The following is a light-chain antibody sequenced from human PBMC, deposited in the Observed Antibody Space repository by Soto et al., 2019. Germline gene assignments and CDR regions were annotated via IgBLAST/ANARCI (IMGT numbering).Light chain of an antibody. CDR3: SSYTSSSNLDVV. J-gene: IGLJ2*01. V-gene: IGLV2-14*01. Sequence: QSVLTQPASVSGSPGQSITISCTGTSSNVGGYNYVSWYQQHPGKAPKLMIYEVSNRPSGVSNRFSGSKSGNTASLTISGLQAEDEAEYYCSSYTSSSNLDVVFGGGTMLTVL. CDR2: EVS. CDR1: SSNVGGYNY.